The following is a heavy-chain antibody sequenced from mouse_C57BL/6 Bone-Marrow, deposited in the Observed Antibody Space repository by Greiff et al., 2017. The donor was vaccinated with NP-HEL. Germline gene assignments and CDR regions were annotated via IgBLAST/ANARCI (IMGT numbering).Heavy chain of an antibody. D-gene: IGHD1-1*01. CDR1: GYTFTSFG. CDR3: ARSGFITTVVATFHWYFDV. J-gene: IGHJ1*03. Sequence: QVQLQQSGAELARPGASVKLSCKASGYTFTSFGISWVKQRTGQGLEWIGEIYPRSGDTYYNEKFKGKATLTADKSSSTAYMELRSLTSEDSAVYFCARSGFITTVVATFHWYFDVWGTGTTVTVSS. CDR2: IYPRSGDT. V-gene: IGHV1-81*01.